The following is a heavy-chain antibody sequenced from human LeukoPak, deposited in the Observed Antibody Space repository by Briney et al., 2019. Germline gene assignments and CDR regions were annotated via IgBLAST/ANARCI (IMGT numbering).Heavy chain of an antibody. V-gene: IGHV4-61*02. CDR1: GGSISSGSYY. CDR2: IYNSGST. D-gene: IGHD3-3*01. CDR3: ARESIHYDFWSGYPDY. J-gene: IGHJ4*02. Sequence: SQTLSLSCTVSGGSISSGSYYWSWIRQPAGKGLEWIGRIYNSGSTNYNPSLTSRVTISVDTSKNQFSLKLSSVTAADTAVYHCARESIHYDFWSGYPDYWGQGTLVTVSS.